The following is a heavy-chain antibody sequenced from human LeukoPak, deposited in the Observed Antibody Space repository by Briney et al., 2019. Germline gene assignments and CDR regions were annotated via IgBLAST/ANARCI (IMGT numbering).Heavy chain of an antibody. CDR1: GGSVSSGSYY. Sequence: PSETLSLTCTVYGGSVSSGSYYWSWIRQPPGKGLEWIGNIYYSGSTNYNPSLKSRVTISVDTSKNQFSLKLSSVTAADTAVYYCARERGYYGSGSHNDAFDIWGQGTMVTVSS. CDR2: IYYSGST. D-gene: IGHD3-10*01. V-gene: IGHV4-61*01. CDR3: ARERGYYGSGSHNDAFDI. J-gene: IGHJ3*02.